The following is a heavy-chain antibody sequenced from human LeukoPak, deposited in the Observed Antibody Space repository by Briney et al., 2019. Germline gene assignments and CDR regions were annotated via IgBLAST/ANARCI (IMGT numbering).Heavy chain of an antibody. V-gene: IGHV4-30-2*01. CDR3: AQGGGIIVIPAAIH. Sequence: SETLSLTCTVSGGSISSGGYYWSWIRQPPGKGLEWIGYIYHSGSTYYNPSLKSRVTISVDRSKNQFSLKLSSVTAADTAVYYCAQGGGIIVIPAAIHWGQGTLVTVSS. CDR1: GGSISSGGYY. J-gene: IGHJ4*02. CDR2: IYHSGST. D-gene: IGHD2-2*01.